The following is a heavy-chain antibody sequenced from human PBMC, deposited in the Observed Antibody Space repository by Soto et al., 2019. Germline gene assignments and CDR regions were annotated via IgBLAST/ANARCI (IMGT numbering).Heavy chain of an antibody. J-gene: IGHJ5*02. CDR1: GGSFSGYY. Sequence: PSETLSLTCAVYGGSFSGYYWSWIRQPPGKGLEWIGEINHSGSTNYNPSLKSRVTISVDTSKNQFSLKLSSVTAADTAVYYCARGRRIAARPLGWFDPWGQGTLVTVSS. CDR3: ARGRRIAARPLGWFDP. CDR2: INHSGST. D-gene: IGHD6-6*01. V-gene: IGHV4-34*01.